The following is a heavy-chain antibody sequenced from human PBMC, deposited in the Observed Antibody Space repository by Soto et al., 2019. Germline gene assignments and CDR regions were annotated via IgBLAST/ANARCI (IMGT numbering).Heavy chain of an antibody. J-gene: IGHJ5*02. D-gene: IGHD6-19*01. V-gene: IGHV5-10-1*01. CDR1: GYRFTTYW. Sequence: GESLKISCKTSGYRFTTYWINWVRQMPGKGLEWMGRIDSSKSSTKYSPSFRGHVTISADKSISIAYLQWTGLQASDTAIYYCTRGSMTTGWDPWGQGTQVTVSS. CDR3: TRGSMTTGWDP. CDR2: IDSSKSST.